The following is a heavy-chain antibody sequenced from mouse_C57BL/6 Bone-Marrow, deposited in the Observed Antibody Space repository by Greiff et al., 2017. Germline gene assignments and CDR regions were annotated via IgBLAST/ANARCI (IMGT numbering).Heavy chain of an antibody. J-gene: IGHJ4*01. D-gene: IGHD1-1*01. CDR2: IYPGGGYT. V-gene: IGHV1-63*01. Sequence: QVQLKQSGAELVRPGTSVTMSCKASGYTFTNYWIGWAKQRPGHGLEWIGDIYPGGGYTNYNEKFKGKATLTADKSSSTAYMQFSSLTSEDSAIYYCARGGSSPYYYAMDYWGQGTSVTVSS. CDR3: ARGGSSPYYYAMDY. CDR1: GYTFTNYW.